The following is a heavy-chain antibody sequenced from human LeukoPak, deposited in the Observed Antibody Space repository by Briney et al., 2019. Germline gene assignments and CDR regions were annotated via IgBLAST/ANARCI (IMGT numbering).Heavy chain of an antibody. V-gene: IGHV4-30-2*01. CDR2: IYHSGST. CDR3: ARTTVTTYYDAFDI. Sequence: SETLSFTCAVSGGSISSGGYSWSWIRQPPGKGLEWIGYIYHSGSTYYNPSLKSRVTISVDRSKNQFSLKLSSVTAADTAVYYCARTTVTTYYDAFDIWGQGTMVTVSS. J-gene: IGHJ3*02. CDR1: GGSISSGGYS. D-gene: IGHD4-17*01.